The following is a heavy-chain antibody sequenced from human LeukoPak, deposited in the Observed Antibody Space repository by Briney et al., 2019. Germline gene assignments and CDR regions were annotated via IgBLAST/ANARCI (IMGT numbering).Heavy chain of an antibody. CDR3: ARDRNYYDSSGYSDY. Sequence: ASVKVSCKASGYTFTGYYMHWMRQAPGQGLEWMGWINPNSGGTNYAQKLQGRVTMTTDTSTSTAYMELRSLRSDDTAVYYCARDRNYYDSSGYSDYWGQGTLVTVSS. CDR2: INPNSGGT. CDR1: GYTFTGYY. J-gene: IGHJ4*02. V-gene: IGHV1-2*02. D-gene: IGHD3-22*01.